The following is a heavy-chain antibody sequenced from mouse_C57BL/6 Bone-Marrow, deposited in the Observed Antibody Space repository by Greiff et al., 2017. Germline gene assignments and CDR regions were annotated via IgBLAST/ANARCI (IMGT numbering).Heavy chain of an antibody. D-gene: IGHD1-1*01. Sequence: QVQLQQSGAELARPGASVKLSCKASGYTFTSSGISWVKQRTGQGLEWIGEIYPRSGNTYYNEKFKGKATLTADKSSSTAYMELRSLTSEDSAVYFGARSYYCGSSFWFAYWGQGTLVTVSA. CDR2: IYPRSGNT. CDR3: ARSYYCGSSFWFAY. CDR1: GYTFTSSG. V-gene: IGHV1-81*01. J-gene: IGHJ3*01.